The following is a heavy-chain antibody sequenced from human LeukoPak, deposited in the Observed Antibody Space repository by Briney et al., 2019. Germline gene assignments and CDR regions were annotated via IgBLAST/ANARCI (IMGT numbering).Heavy chain of an antibody. CDR2: TSGDNVNT. V-gene: IGHV1-18*01. CDR3: VRDWEWKAARNLFDP. D-gene: IGHD6-6*01. Sequence: GASVKVSCKASGYTFINYGISWVRQARGQGLEWMGWTSGDNVNTYYAQKFPGRVIMTTDISTTTAYMELRSLRPDDTAVYYCVRDWEWKAARNLFDPWGQGTRVTVSS. J-gene: IGHJ5*02. CDR1: GYTFINYG.